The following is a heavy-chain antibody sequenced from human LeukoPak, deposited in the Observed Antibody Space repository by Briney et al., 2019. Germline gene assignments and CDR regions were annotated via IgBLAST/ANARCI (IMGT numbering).Heavy chain of an antibody. V-gene: IGHV3-33*01. CDR3: ARDWGASIDY. CDR2: IWYDGSNK. CDR1: GFTFSSYG. D-gene: IGHD3-16*01. Sequence: GGSLRLSCAASGFTFSSYGMHWVRRAPGKGLEWVAVIWYDGSNKYYADSVKGRFTISRDNSKNTLYLQMNSLRAEDTAVYYCARDWGASIDYWGQGTLVTVSS. J-gene: IGHJ4*02.